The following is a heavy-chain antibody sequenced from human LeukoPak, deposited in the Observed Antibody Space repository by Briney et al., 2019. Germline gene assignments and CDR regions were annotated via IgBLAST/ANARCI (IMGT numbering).Heavy chain of an antibody. CDR2: IYYSGTT. V-gene: IGHV4-31*03. D-gene: IGHD3-22*01. CDR3: ARVSGYYDSNYFDY. J-gene: IGHJ4*02. CDR1: GGSISSGGYD. Sequence: SQTLSLTCTVSGGSISSGGYDWSWIRQHPGKGLEWIGYIYYSGTTYYNPSLKSRVTIAVDTSKNQFSLKLSSVTAADTAVDYCARVSGYYDSNYFDYWGQGTLVTVSS.